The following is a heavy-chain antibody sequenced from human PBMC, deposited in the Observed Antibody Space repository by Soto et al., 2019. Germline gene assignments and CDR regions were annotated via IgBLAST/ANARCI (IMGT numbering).Heavy chain of an antibody. CDR3: VRLIGNSWLDF. Sequence: SQTLSLTCDISGYSVSSSSVTWNWIRQSPSRGLEWLGRTYYRSRWYNDYAESVKSRIIINPDTSKNQFSLHLNSVTPDDTAVYYCVRLIGNSWLDFWGQGTLVTV. J-gene: IGHJ5*01. D-gene: IGHD1-26*01. V-gene: IGHV6-1*01. CDR2: TYYRSRWYN. CDR1: GYSVSSSSVT.